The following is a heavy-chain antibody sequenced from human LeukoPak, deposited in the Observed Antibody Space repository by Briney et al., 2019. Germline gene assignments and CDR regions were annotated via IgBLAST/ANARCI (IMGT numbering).Heavy chain of an antibody. Sequence: PGGSLRLSCAASGFTFSDHYMDWVRQAPVKGLEWVGRTRNKAKSYTTGYAASVKGRFTVWRDDSKSSLYLQMNSLKAEDTAVYYCARASDAPILQYYYEMDVWGHGTTVTVSS. V-gene: IGHV3-72*01. CDR2: TRNKAKSYTT. J-gene: IGHJ6*02. D-gene: IGHD3-10*01. CDR1: GFTFSDHY. CDR3: ARASDAPILQYYYEMDV.